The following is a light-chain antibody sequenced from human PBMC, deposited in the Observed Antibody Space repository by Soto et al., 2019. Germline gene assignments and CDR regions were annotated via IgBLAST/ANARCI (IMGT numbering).Light chain of an antibody. V-gene: IGKV1-33*01. CDR1: QDISNY. CDR3: QQYDKLPPYT. J-gene: IGKJ2*01. CDR2: DAS. Sequence: DIQMTQSPSSLSASVGDRVTITCQASQDISNYLNWYQQKPGKAPKLLIYDASNLETGVPSRFSGSGSRTDFTFPISSLQPEDIATYYCQQYDKLPPYTFGQGTKLEIK.